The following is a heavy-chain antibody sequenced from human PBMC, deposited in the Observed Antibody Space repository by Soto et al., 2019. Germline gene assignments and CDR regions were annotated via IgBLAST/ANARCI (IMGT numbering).Heavy chain of an antibody. D-gene: IGHD2-8*01. J-gene: IGHJ4*02. V-gene: IGHV1-69*02. Sequence: QVQLVQSGAEVKKPGSSVKVSCKASGGIFNRYSVSWVRQAPGQGLEWMGRIIPRFGITNYAQKFQGRVTTTADKSTNTAYMEVNGLRSEDTALYYCATFYGGDCTTTTCYGDFDYWGQGTLVTVTS. CDR3: ATFYGGDCTTTTCYGDFDY. CDR2: IIPRFGIT. CDR1: GGIFNRYS.